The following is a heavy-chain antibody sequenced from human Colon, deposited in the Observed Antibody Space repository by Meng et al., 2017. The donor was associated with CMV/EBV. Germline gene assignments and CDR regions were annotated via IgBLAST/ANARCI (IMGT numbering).Heavy chain of an antibody. Sequence: YGDTFSNDGISWLRQAHGKGLEWMGWISAYNGNTNYAQNFQGRLTVTTDTSTNTAYMELTRLRSDDTAVYFCARGGYISSWYVAPDYWGQGTLVTVSS. J-gene: IGHJ4*02. CDR1: GDTFSNDG. V-gene: IGHV1-18*01. CDR3: ARGGYISSWYVAPDY. CDR2: ISAYNGNT. D-gene: IGHD6-13*01.